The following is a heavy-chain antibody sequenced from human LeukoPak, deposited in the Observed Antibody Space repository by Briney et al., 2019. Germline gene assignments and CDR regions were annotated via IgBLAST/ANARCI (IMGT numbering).Heavy chain of an antibody. V-gene: IGHV1-2*02. CDR3: ARDGLIAAAGTNWFDP. CDR1: GYTFTGYY. CDR2: INPSSGGT. D-gene: IGHD6-13*01. Sequence: ASVKVSCKASGYTFTGYYMHWVRQAPGQGLEWMGWINPSSGGTNYAQKFQGRVTMTRDTSISTAYMELSRLRSDDTAVYYCARDGLIAAAGTNWFDPWGQGTLVTVSS. J-gene: IGHJ5*02.